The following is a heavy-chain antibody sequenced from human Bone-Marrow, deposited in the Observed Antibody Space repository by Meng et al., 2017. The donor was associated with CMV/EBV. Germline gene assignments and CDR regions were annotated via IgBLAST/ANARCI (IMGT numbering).Heavy chain of an antibody. J-gene: IGHJ5*02. CDR3: ARLTVVVPAAISWFDP. Sequence: KVSCKGSRYSFTSYWIGWVRQMPGKGLEWMGIIYPGDSDTRYSPSFQGQVTISADKSISTAYLQWSSLKASDTAMYYCARLTVVVPAAISWFDPWGQGTRVTGSS. V-gene: IGHV5-51*01. CDR1: RYSFTSYW. D-gene: IGHD2-2*01. CDR2: IYPGDSDT.